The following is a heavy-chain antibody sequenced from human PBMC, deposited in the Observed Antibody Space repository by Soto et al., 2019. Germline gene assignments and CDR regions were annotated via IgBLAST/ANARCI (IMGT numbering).Heavy chain of an antibody. D-gene: IGHD3-22*01. J-gene: IGHJ6*02. Sequence: GASVKVSCKASAYTFSCYGISWVRQAPGQGLEWLGWISPYNDDTKYAQKLQGRVTMTTDTSTRTAYMNLRGLRSDDTAVYYCARGGYYDSSGSRNYHYYGLDVWGQGTTVTVS. CDR3: ARGGYYDSSGSRNYHYYGLDV. CDR1: AYTFSCYG. V-gene: IGHV1-18*01. CDR2: ISPYNDDT.